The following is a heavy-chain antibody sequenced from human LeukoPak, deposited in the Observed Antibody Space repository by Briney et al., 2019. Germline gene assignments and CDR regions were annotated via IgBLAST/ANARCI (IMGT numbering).Heavy chain of an antibody. D-gene: IGHD3-3*01. CDR1: GFTFNSYP. CDR2: ISYDGSNK. V-gene: IGHV3-30*04. J-gene: IGHJ6*02. CDR3: ARDGHTDFWSGYEYYYYYYGMDV. Sequence: GGSLRLSCAASGFTFNSYPMHWVRQAPGKGLEWVAVISYDGSNKYYADSVKGRFTISRDNSKNTLYLQMNSLRAEDTAVYYCARDGHTDFWSGYEYYYYYYGMDVWGQGTTVTVSS.